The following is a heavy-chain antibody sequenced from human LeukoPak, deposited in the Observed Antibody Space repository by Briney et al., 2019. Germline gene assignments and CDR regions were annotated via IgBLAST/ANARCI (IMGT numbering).Heavy chain of an antibody. CDR2: IYHSGST. Sequence: PSETLSLTCALSGYSISSGYYWGWIRQPPGKGLEWIGSIYHSGSTYYNPSLRSRVTISVDTSKNQFSLKLSSVTAADTAVYYCARELLGYFDWLSGGPNDAFDIWGQGTMVTVSS. J-gene: IGHJ3*02. D-gene: IGHD3-9*01. CDR1: GYSISSGYY. V-gene: IGHV4-38-2*02. CDR3: ARELLGYFDWLSGGPNDAFDI.